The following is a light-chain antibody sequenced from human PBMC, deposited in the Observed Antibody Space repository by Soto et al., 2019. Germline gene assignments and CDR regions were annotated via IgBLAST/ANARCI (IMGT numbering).Light chain of an antibody. CDR2: DVS. CDR3: TSYTTSGTYV. Sequence: QSALTQPASVSRSPGQSIAVSCSGTSSDIGAYIHVSWYQQHPGKAPKLMIYDVSNRPSGVSDRFSGSKSGNTASLTISGLQAEDEADYYCTSYTTSGTYVFGAGTKVTVL. V-gene: IGLV2-14*03. J-gene: IGLJ1*01. CDR1: SSDIGAYIH.